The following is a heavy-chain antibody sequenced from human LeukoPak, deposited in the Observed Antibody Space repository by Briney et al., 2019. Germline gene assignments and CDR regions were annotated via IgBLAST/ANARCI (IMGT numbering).Heavy chain of an antibody. CDR1: GGTFSSYA. CDR3: ARSLYYYDSSGYYEGYYFDY. Sequence: SVKVSCKASGGTFSSYAISWVRQAPGQGLEWMGGIIPIFGTANYAQKFQGRVMITTDESTSTACMELSSLRSEDTAVYYCARSLYYYDSSGYYEGYYFDYWGQGTLVTVSS. J-gene: IGHJ4*02. V-gene: IGHV1-69*05. CDR2: IIPIFGTA. D-gene: IGHD3-22*01.